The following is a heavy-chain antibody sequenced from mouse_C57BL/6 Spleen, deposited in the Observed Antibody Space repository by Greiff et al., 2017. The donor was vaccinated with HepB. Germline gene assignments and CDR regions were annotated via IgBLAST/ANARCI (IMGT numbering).Heavy chain of an antibody. CDR2: ISSGSSTI. CDR3: ARSTVVAYWYFDV. CDR1: GFTFSDYG. V-gene: IGHV5-17*01. D-gene: IGHD1-1*01. J-gene: IGHJ1*03. Sequence: VQLKASGGGLVKPGGSLKLSCAASGFTFSDYGMPWVRQAPEKGLEWVAYISSGSSTIYYADTVKGRFTISRDNAKNTLFLQMTSLRSEDTAMYYCARSTVVAYWYFDVWGTGTTVTVSS.